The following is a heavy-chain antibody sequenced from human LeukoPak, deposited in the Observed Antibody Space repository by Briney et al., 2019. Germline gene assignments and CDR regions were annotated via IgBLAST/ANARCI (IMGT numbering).Heavy chain of an antibody. V-gene: IGHV3-48*03. CDR2: ISSSGSTI. CDR1: GFTFSSYE. CDR3: ARGDLVPDDY. Sequence: GGSLRLSCAASGFTFSSYEMNWVRQAPGKGLEWVSYISSSGSTIYYADSVKGRFTISRDNAKNSLYLQMNSLRAADTAVYYCARGDLVPDDYWGQGTLVTVSS. D-gene: IGHD6-6*01. J-gene: IGHJ4*02.